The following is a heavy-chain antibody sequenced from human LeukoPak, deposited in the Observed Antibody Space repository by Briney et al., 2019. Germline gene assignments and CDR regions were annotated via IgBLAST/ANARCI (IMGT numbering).Heavy chain of an antibody. CDR1: AFTFRTYG. J-gene: IGHJ4*02. D-gene: IGHD1-14*01. V-gene: IGHV3-30*18. Sequence: GGSLRLSCAASAFTFRTYGMHWVRQAPGKGLEWVAVISYDANLKNYADSVKGRFTISRDNSKNTLYLQMNSLRAEDTAVYYCAKDRHPVRTDGYYFEHWGQGTLVTVSS. CDR2: ISYDANLK. CDR3: AKDRHPVRTDGYYFEH.